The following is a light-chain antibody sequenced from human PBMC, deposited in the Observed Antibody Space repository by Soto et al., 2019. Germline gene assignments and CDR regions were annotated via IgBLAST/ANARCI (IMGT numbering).Light chain of an antibody. CDR3: QSYDSSLRGRV. J-gene: IGLJ3*02. V-gene: IGLV1-40*01. CDR2: GNS. CDR1: SSNIGAGYD. Sequence: QSVLTQPPSVSGAPGQRVTISCTGSSSNIGAGYDVHWYQQLPGTAPKLLIYGNSNRPSGVPDRFSGSKSGTSASLAITGRQAEDEADYYCQSYDSSLRGRVFGGGTQLTVL.